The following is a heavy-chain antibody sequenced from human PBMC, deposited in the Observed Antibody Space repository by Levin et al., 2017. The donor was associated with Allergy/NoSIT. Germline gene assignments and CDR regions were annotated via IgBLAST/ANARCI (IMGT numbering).Heavy chain of an antibody. D-gene: IGHD5-18*01. CDR1: GFTFSSYA. CDR3: ARTTIDGYGYGPLGY. CDR2: ISYDGSNK. V-gene: IGHV3-30*04. Sequence: GESLKISCAASGFTFSSYAMHWVRQAPGKGLEWVAVISYDGSNKYYADSVKGRFTISRDNSKNTLYLQMNSLRAEDTAVYYCARTTIDGYGYGPLGYWGQGTLVTVSS. J-gene: IGHJ4*02.